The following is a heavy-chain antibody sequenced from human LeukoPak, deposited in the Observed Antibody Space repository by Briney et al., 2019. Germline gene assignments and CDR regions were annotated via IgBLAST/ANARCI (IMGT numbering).Heavy chain of an antibody. Sequence: SETLSLTCAVYGGSFSGYYWSWIRQPPGKGLEWIGEINHSGSTNYNPSLKSRVTISVDTSKNQFSLKLSSVTAADTAVYYCARKVNYYDSSGYSHDAFDIWGQGTMVTVSS. J-gene: IGHJ3*02. CDR1: GGSFSGYY. D-gene: IGHD3-22*01. CDR2: INHSGST. V-gene: IGHV4-34*01. CDR3: ARKVNYYDSSGYSHDAFDI.